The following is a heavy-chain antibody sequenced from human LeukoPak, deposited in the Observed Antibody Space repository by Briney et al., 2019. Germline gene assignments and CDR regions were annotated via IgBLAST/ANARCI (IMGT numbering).Heavy chain of an antibody. CDR1: GGSFSGYY. J-gene: IGHJ4*02. CDR3: ARVQSGYSYGPFDY. Sequence: TSETLSLTCAVYGGSFSGYYWSWIRQPPGKGLEWIGEINHSGSTNYNPSLKSRVTISVDTSKNQFSLRLSSVTAADTAVYYCARVQSGYSYGPFDYWGQGTLVTVSS. V-gene: IGHV4-34*01. D-gene: IGHD5-18*01. CDR2: INHSGST.